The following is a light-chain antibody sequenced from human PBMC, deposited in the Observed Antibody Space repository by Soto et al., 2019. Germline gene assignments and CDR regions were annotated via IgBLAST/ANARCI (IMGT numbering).Light chain of an antibody. Sequence: DIQMTQSPSTLSASVGDRGTMTCRASQSISSWLAWYQQKPGKAPKLLIYDASSLESGVPSRFSGSGSGTEFTLTITSLQPDDFATYYCQQYNSYPWTFGQGTKVDI. CDR3: QQYNSYPWT. CDR1: QSISSW. J-gene: IGKJ1*01. CDR2: DAS. V-gene: IGKV1-5*01.